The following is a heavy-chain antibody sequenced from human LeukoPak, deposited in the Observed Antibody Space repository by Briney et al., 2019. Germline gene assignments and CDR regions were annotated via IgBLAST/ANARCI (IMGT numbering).Heavy chain of an antibody. D-gene: IGHD2-15*01. V-gene: IGHV4-59*08. Sequence: AETLTLTCTDSGRSISSSYWSWIRQPPGKGLEWIGNIYDSGSTNYNASLKSRVTISIDTSKNQFSLKLSSVTAADTAVYYCARRGVVLPNFFDPWGQGTLVTVSS. J-gene: IGHJ5*02. CDR2: IYDSGST. CDR3: ARRGVVLPNFFDP. CDR1: GRSISSSY.